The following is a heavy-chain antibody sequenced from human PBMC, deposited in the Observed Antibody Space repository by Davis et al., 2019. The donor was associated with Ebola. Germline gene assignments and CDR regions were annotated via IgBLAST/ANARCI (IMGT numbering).Heavy chain of an antibody. J-gene: IGHJ4*02. Sequence: PGGSLRLSCAASGFTFSSYAMSWVRQAPGKGLEWVSAISGSGGSTYYADSVKGRFTISRDNSKNTLYLQMNSLRAEDTAVYYCARRAGGSYCSGANCYLDYWGQGTLVTVSS. V-gene: IGHV3-23*01. CDR3: ARRAGGSYCSGANCYLDY. CDR2: ISGSGGST. D-gene: IGHD2-15*01. CDR1: GFTFSSYA.